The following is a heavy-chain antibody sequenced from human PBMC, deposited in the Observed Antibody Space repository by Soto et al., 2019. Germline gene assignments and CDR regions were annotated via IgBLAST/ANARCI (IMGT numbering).Heavy chain of an antibody. V-gene: IGHV4-59*01. D-gene: IGHD3-22*01. CDR1: GGSINNYY. CDR2: IYYSGST. CDR3: ARDYYDSSGYYGYYYYGMDV. Sequence: SETLSLTCTVSGGSINNYYWSLIRQPPGKGLEWIGHIYYSGSTNYNPSLKNRITISIDTYKNQFSLTLSSVTAADTAEYYCARDYYDSSGYYGYYYYGMDVWGQGTTVTVS. J-gene: IGHJ6*02.